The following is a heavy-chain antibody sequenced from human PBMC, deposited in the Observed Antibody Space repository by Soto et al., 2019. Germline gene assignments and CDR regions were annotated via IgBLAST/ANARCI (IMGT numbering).Heavy chain of an antibody. CDR2: IYYSGST. CDR3: GRDLGYTRYNWFDR. V-gene: IGHV4-59*01. J-gene: IGHJ5*02. Sequence: PSETLSLTCTVSGGSISSYYWSWIRQPPGKGLEWIGYIYYSGSTNYNPSLKSRVTISVDTSKNQFSLKLSSVTAADTAVYYCGRDLGYTRYNWFDRWGQGTLVTVSS. D-gene: IGHD3-16*02. CDR1: GGSISSYY.